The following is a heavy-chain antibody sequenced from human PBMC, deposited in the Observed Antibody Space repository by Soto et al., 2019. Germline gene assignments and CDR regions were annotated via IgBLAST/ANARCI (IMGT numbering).Heavy chain of an antibody. CDR2: INHSGST. CDR1: GGSVSSYY. CDR3: AGEGYCSSTSCYDG. Sequence: SETLSLTCTVSGGSVSSYYWSWIRQPPGKGLEWIGEINHSGSTNYNPSLKSRVTISVDTSKNQFSLKLSSVTAADTAVYYCAGEGYCSSTSCYDGWGQGTLVTVSS. D-gene: IGHD2-2*01. J-gene: IGHJ4*02. V-gene: IGHV4-34*01.